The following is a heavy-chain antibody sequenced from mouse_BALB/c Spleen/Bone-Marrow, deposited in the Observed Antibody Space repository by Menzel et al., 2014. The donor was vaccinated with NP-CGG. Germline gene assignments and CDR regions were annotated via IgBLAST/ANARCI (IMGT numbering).Heavy chain of an antibody. D-gene: IGHD2-14*01. CDR2: ISYSGRT. J-gene: IGHJ4*01. CDR3: AKYRYDDYYAMDY. CDR1: GYSITSDYA. Sequence: EVQLQESGPGLVKPSQSLSLTCTVTGYSITSDYAWNWIRQFPGNKLEWMGYISYSGRTSYNPSLKRRISITRDTTKNQFFLQLNSVTTEDTATYCCAKYRYDDYYAMDYWGQGTSVTVSS. V-gene: IGHV3-2*02.